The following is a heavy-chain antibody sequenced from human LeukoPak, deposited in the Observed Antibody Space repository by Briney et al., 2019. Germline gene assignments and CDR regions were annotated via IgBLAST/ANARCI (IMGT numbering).Heavy chain of an antibody. CDR2: IKQDGSEK. D-gene: IGHD4-17*01. CDR3: ARAGSVTMGFDY. V-gene: IGHV3-7*03. Sequence: GGSLRLSCAVSGFIFSGFWMSWSRQAPGKGLEWVANIKQDGSEKYYVDSVKGRFTISRDNAKNSLYLQMNSLRAEDTAVYYCARAGSVTMGFDYWGQGTLVTVSS. CDR1: GFIFSGFW. J-gene: IGHJ4*02.